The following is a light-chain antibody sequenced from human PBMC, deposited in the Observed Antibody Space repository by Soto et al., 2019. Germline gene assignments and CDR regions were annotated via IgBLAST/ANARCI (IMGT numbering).Light chain of an antibody. V-gene: IGKV3-15*01. Sequence: EIVMTQSPATLSVSPGERATLSCRASQSISSNLAWYQQKLGQAPRLLIYRASTRATGIPARFSGSGSGTEFTLTISSLQSEDLALYYFHQYENWPQTFGQGTKVEI. J-gene: IGKJ1*01. CDR3: HQYENWPQT. CDR1: QSISSN. CDR2: RAS.